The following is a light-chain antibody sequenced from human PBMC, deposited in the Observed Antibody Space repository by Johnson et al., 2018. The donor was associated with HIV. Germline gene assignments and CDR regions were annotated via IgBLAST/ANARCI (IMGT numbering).Light chain of an antibody. CDR2: DNN. Sequence: QSVLTQPPSVSAAPGQKVTISCSGSSPNIGNNYVSWYQQLPGTAPKLLIYDNNKRPSGIPDRFSGSKSGTSATLGITGLQTGDEADYYCGTWDSSLSAVYVFGTRTKVTVL. J-gene: IGLJ1*01. V-gene: IGLV1-51*01. CDR3: GTWDSSLSAVYV. CDR1: SPNIGNNY.